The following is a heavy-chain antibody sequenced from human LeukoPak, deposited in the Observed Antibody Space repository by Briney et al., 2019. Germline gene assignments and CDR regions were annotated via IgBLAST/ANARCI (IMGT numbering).Heavy chain of an antibody. CDR3: ARRRGTYDSSGLYYFDY. CDR2: IYYSGST. J-gene: IGHJ4*02. D-gene: IGHD3-22*01. CDR1: GGSISSSSYY. Sequence: PSETLSLTCTVSGGSISSSSYYWGWIRQPPGKGLEWIGSIYYSGSTYYNPSLKSRVTISVDTSKNQFSLKLSSVTAADTAVYYCARRRGTYDSSGLYYFDYWGQGTLVTVSS. V-gene: IGHV4-39*07.